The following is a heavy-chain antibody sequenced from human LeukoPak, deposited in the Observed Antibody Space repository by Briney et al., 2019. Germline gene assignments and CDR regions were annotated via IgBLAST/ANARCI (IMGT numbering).Heavy chain of an antibody. D-gene: IGHD2-21*02. CDR1: GYNFTSYW. V-gene: IGHV5-51*01. CDR3: ARGVVTAKYDY. Sequence: GESLKISCKSFGYNFTSYWIGWVRQMPGKGLEWMGIIYPGDSDTRYSPSFQGQVTISADKSISTAYLQWSSLKASDTAMYYCARGVVTAKYDYWGQGTLVTVSS. J-gene: IGHJ4*02. CDR2: IYPGDSDT.